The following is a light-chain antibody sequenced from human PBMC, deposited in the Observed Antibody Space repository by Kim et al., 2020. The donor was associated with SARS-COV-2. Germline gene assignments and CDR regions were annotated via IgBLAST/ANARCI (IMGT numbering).Light chain of an antibody. CDR2: DVN. CDR1: SSDVGGYNY. V-gene: IGLV2-8*01. J-gene: IGLJ3*02. Sequence: QSALTQPPSASGSPGQSVTISCTGTSSDVGGYNYVSWYQQHPGKAPKLMIYDVNNRPSGVPDRFSGSKSGNTASLTVSGLQTEDEADYYCSSYAGRNNWVFGGGTQLTVL. CDR3: SSYAGRNNWV.